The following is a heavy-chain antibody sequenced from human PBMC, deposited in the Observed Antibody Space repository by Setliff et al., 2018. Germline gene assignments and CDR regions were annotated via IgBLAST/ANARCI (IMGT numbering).Heavy chain of an antibody. Sequence: SGPTLVNPTQTLTLTCTFSGFSPSTSGMCVSWIRQPPGKALEWLARIDWDDDKYYSTSLKTRLTISKDTSKNQVVLTMTNMDPVDTATYYCARLTGTDYYYYYMDVWGKGTTVTVSS. CDR2: IDWDDDK. V-gene: IGHV2-70*11. CDR1: GFSPSTSGMC. CDR3: ARLTGTDYYYYYMDV. J-gene: IGHJ6*03. D-gene: IGHD1-7*01.